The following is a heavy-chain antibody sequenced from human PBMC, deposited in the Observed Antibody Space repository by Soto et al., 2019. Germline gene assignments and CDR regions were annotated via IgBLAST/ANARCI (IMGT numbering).Heavy chain of an antibody. D-gene: IGHD3-16*02. CDR1: GDSVSSNSAA. CDR3: ARGPGDSGTSGFRYYFGY. CDR2: TYYRSKWYN. J-gene: IGHJ4*02. V-gene: IGHV6-1*01. Sequence: PSQTLSLTCAISGDSVSSNSAAWNWIRQSPSRGLEWLGRTYYRSKWYNDYAVSVKSRITINPDTSKNQFSLQLNSVTPEDTAVYYSARGPGDSGTSGFRYYFGYWRQGTLFTVSS.